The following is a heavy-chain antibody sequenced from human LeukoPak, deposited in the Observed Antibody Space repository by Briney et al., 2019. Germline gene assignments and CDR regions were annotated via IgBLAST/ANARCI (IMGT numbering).Heavy chain of an antibody. V-gene: IGHV1-46*01. CDR2: INPSGIST. CDR3: ARGRSRRRGAFDN. J-gene: IGHJ4*01. CDR1: GYTFTNYY. D-gene: IGHD1-26*01. Sequence: ASVKVSCKASGYTFTNYYMHWVRQAPGQGLEWMGIINPSGISTSYAQKFQGRVTMTRDMSTSTVYMELSSLRSEDTAVYYCARGRSRRRGAFDNWGQGTMVTVSS.